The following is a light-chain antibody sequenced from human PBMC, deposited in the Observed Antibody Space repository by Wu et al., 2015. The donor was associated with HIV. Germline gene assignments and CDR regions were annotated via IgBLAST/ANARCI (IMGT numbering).Light chain of an antibody. V-gene: IGKV3D-15*01. Sequence: EVVMTQSPATLSVSPGERATLSCRASQSVNSKLAWYQQKPGQAPRLLIYDASTRATGIPARFSGTGSGTEFTLTINNMQSEDFAVYFCQQYYDWPPVTFGGGTKVEI. J-gene: IGKJ4*01. CDR3: QQYYDWPPVT. CDR2: DAS. CDR1: QSVNSK.